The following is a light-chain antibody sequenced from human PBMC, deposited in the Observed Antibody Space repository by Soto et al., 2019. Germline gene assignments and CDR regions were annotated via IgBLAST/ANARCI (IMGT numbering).Light chain of an antibody. CDR1: QSVSSY. J-gene: IGKJ4*01. V-gene: IGKV3-11*01. CDR2: DAY. CDR3: QNRTNWQLT. Sequence: EIVLTQSPATLSLSPVERATLSCRASQSVSSYLAWYQQKHGQDPRIIIYDAYNRATGSPDRFSGSGSGTDFTLTISSLEPEDFAVYYCQNRTNWQLTFGGGTKVDIK.